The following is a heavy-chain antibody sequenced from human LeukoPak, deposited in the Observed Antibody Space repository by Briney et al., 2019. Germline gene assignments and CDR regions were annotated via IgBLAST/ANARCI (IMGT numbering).Heavy chain of an antibody. CDR1: GISFSNYW. D-gene: IGHD6-19*01. Sequence: GGSLRLSCAASGISFSNYWMSWVRQAPGKGLEWVANIKEDGSEKNYVDSVKGRFTISRDNSKNTLYLQMNSLRAEDTAVYYCAKDPSAVAPKYYFDYWGQGTLVTVSS. CDR3: AKDPSAVAPKYYFDY. CDR2: IKEDGSEK. V-gene: IGHV3-7*03. J-gene: IGHJ4*02.